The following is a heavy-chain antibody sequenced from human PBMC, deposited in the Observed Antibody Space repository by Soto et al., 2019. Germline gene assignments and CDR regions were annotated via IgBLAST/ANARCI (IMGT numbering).Heavy chain of an antibody. CDR1: GGSISSYY. V-gene: IGHV4-59*12. CDR2: IYYSGST. D-gene: IGHD5-18*01. Sequence: QVQLQESGPGLVKPSETLSLTCTVSGGSISSYYWSWIRQPPGKGLEWIGYIYYSGSTNYNPSLKSRVTISVDTSKNKCSLKLSSVTAADTAVYYCARRYGSRFDYWGQGPLVTVSS. CDR3: ARRYGSRFDY. J-gene: IGHJ4*02.